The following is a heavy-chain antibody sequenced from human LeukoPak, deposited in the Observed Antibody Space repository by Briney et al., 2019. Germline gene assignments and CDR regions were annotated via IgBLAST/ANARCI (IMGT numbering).Heavy chain of an antibody. CDR3: ARRPLGIQLWLFHY. Sequence: SETLSLTCAVYGGSFSGYYWSWIRQPPGKGLEWIGEINHSGSTNYNPSPKSRVTISVDTSKNQFPLKLSSVTAADTAVYYCARRPLGIQLWLFHYWGQGTLVTVSS. CDR1: GGSFSGYY. V-gene: IGHV4-34*01. CDR2: INHSGST. D-gene: IGHD5-18*01. J-gene: IGHJ4*02.